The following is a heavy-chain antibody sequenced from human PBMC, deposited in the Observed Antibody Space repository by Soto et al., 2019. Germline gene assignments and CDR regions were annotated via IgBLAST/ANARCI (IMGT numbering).Heavy chain of an antibody. J-gene: IGHJ3*02. CDR2: INHSGST. CDR1: GGSFSGYY. Sequence: QVQLQQWGAGLLKPSETLSLTCAVYGGSFSGYYWSWIRQPPGKGLEWIGEINHSGSTNYNPSLKSRVTISVDTSKNQFSLKLSSVTAADTAVYYCARESELRDAFDIWGQGTMVTVSS. CDR3: ARESELRDAFDI. D-gene: IGHD1-1*01. V-gene: IGHV4-34*01.